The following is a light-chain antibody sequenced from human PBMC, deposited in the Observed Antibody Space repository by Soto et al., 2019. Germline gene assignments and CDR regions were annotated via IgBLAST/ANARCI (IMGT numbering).Light chain of an antibody. Sequence: EIVLTQSPGTLSLSPGERATLSCRASQSVSSSYLAWYQQKPGQAPRLLIYDASNRATGIPARFSGSGSGTDFTLTISSLEPEDFAVYYCQQRINRGTFVQGTKVDIK. CDR2: DAS. V-gene: IGKV3D-20*02. J-gene: IGKJ1*01. CDR1: QSVSSSY. CDR3: QQRINRGT.